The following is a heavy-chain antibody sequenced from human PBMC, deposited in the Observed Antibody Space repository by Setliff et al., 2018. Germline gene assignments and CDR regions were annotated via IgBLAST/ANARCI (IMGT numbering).Heavy chain of an antibody. Sequence: SETLSLTCTVSGDSITSGSDYRNWIRQPAGKGLEWIGRIYTTGNTNYNPSLKSRVTISVDTSKKQFSLMLTSVTAADTAVYYCARYIPSAGCFDPWGQGALVTVSS. CDR2: IYTTGNT. V-gene: IGHV4-61*02. CDR3: ARYIPSAGCFDP. CDR1: GDSITSGSDY. J-gene: IGHJ5*02. D-gene: IGHD2-21*01.